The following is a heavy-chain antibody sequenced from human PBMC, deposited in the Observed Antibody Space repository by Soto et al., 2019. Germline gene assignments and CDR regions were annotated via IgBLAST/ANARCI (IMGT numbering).Heavy chain of an antibody. V-gene: IGHV1-3*01. Sequence: ASVEVSCEASGYTFTSYAMHWMRQAPGQRLEWMGWINAGNGNTKYSQKFQGRVTITRDTSASTAYMELSSLRSEDTAVYYCARVPGHPYFDYWGQGTLVTVSS. D-gene: IGHD2-8*02. CDR1: GYTFTSYA. J-gene: IGHJ4*02. CDR3: ARVPGHPYFDY. CDR2: INAGNGNT.